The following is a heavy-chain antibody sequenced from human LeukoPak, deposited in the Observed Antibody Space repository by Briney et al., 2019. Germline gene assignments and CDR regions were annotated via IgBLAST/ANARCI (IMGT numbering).Heavy chain of an antibody. CDR1: GFTVSSNY. Sequence: GGSLRLSCAASGFTVSSNYMSWVRQAPGKGLEWVSVIYSGGSTYYADSVKGRFTISRDNSKNTLYLQMNSLRAEDTAVYYCATWGYYDYVWGSDDYWGQGNLVTVSS. CDR3: ATWGYYDYVWGSDDY. J-gene: IGHJ4*02. D-gene: IGHD3-16*01. CDR2: IYSGGST. V-gene: IGHV3-66*02.